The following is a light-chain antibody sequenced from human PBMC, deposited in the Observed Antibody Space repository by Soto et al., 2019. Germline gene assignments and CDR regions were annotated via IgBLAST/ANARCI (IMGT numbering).Light chain of an antibody. CDR1: SSDVGAYTY. Sequence: QSVLTQPAPVSGSPGQSITISCAGTSSDVGAYTYVSWYQQHPGKAPKLMIYDVSNRPSGVSNRSSGSKSGNTASLTISGLQAEDEADYYCTSYTSSSTPDVFGGGTKVTVL. J-gene: IGLJ1*01. V-gene: IGLV2-14*01. CDR2: DVS. CDR3: TSYTSSSTPDV.